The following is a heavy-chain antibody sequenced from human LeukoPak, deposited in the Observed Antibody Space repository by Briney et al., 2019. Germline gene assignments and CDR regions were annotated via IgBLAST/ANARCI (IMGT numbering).Heavy chain of an antibody. CDR3: AKDSVRGVIGYYYYYMDV. J-gene: IGHJ6*03. CDR2: ISSNTGRT. V-gene: IGHV3-23*01. CDR1: GFTFSSYA. Sequence: GGYLRLSCAASGFTFSSYAMSWVRQAPGKGLEWVSAISSNTGRTYYADSVKGRFTISRDNSKNTLSLQMNSLRAEDTAIYYCAKDSVRGVIGYYYYYMDVWGKGTTVTVSS. D-gene: IGHD3-10*02.